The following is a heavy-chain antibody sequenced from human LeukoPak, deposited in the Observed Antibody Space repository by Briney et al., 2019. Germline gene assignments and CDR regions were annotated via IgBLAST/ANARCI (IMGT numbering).Heavy chain of an antibody. D-gene: IGHD6-19*01. J-gene: IGHJ6*02. Sequence: PGGSLRLSCAASGFTFSSYAMHWVRQAPGKGLEWVAVISYDGSNKYYADSVKGRFTISRDNSKNTLYLQMNSLRAEDTAVYYCASWDLAVAGTRSNGMDVWGQGTTVIVSS. CDR1: GFTFSSYA. CDR3: ASWDLAVAGTRSNGMDV. V-gene: IGHV3-30*04. CDR2: ISYDGSNK.